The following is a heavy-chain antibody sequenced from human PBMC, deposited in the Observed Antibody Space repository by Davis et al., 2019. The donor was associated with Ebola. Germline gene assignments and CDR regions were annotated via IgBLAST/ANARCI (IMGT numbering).Heavy chain of an antibody. CDR2: LRFDGSNK. D-gene: IGHD6-13*01. Sequence: PGGSLRLSCAASGFSFDSYGMHWVRQAPGKGLEWVAFLRFDGSNKYYADSVRGRFTISRDNSKNTLYLQVDSLRPEDTAVYYCAKAYSGYTSSWFLLDYWGRGTLVTVSS. J-gene: IGHJ4*02. CDR3: AKAYSGYTSSWFLLDY. V-gene: IGHV3-30*02. CDR1: GFSFDSYG.